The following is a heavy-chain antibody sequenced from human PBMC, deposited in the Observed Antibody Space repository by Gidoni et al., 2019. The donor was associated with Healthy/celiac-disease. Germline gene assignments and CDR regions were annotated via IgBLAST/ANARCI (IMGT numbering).Heavy chain of an antibody. V-gene: IGHV3-33*01. CDR1: VFTFSSYG. CDR3: ARDYRQLQNFDY. D-gene: IGHD2-2*01. Sequence: QVQLVESGGGVVQPGRSLRLPCAASVFTFSSYGMHWVREAPGKWLEWVAVIWDNGSNKYYADSVKGGFTISKDNSKNTLYLQRSSLRAEDTAVYYCARDYRQLQNFDYWGQGTLVTVSS. CDR2: IWDNGSNK. J-gene: IGHJ4*02.